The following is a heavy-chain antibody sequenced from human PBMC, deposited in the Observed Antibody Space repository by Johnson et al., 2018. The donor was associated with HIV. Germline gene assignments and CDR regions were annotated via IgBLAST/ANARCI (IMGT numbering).Heavy chain of an antibody. V-gene: IGHV3-15*05. J-gene: IGHJ3*02. Sequence: EVRLVESGGGLVKPGESLRLSCAASGFTFSNAWMHWVRQAPGKGLEWVGRIKSKTDGGTTDYAAPVKGRFTISRDNAKNTLYLQMNSLRAEDTAVFYCGRDAKVGYGDAFDIWGHGTMVTVSS. CDR1: GFTFSNAW. CDR3: GRDAKVGYGDAFDI. D-gene: IGHD5-12*01. CDR2: IKSKTDGGTT.